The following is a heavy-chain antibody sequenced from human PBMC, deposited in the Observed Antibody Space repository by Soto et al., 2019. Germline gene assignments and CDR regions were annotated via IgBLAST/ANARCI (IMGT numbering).Heavy chain of an antibody. CDR3: ARVYIVATIFDYPPNYFDY. Sequence: ASVKVSCKASGYTFTGYYMHWVRQAPGQGLEWMGWINPNSGGTNYAQKFQGRVTMTRDTSISTAYMELSRLRSDDTAVYYCARVYIVATIFDYPPNYFDYWGQGTLVTVSS. V-gene: IGHV1-2*02. CDR1: GYTFTGYY. J-gene: IGHJ4*02. D-gene: IGHD5-12*01. CDR2: INPNSGGT.